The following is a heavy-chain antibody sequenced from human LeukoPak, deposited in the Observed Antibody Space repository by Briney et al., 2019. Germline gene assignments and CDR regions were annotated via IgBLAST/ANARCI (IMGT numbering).Heavy chain of an antibody. V-gene: IGHV1-24*01. J-gene: IGHJ4*02. CDR1: GYTLTELS. D-gene: IGHD3-10*01. CDR3: ATGLAGSGSYIDY. CDR2: FDPEDGET. Sequence: GASVKVSCKVSGYTLTELSMHWVRQAPGKGLEGMGGFDPEDGETIYAQKFQGRVTMTEGTSTDTAYMELSSLRSEDTAVYYCATGLAGSGSYIDYWGQGTLVTVSS.